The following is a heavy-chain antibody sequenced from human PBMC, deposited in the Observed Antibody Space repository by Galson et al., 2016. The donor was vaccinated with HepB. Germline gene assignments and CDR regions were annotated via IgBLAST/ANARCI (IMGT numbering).Heavy chain of an antibody. CDR3: ARLFAPGRKYDAFDI. V-gene: IGHV4-39*01. CDR1: GGSVTASPYY. Sequence: SETLSLTCTVSGGSVTASPYYHAWIRQPPGKGLEWIGTLSYSGSAYYNPSPKSHFTISMGASRNQFPLQLTSVTAADTAVYYCARLFAPGRKYDAFDIWGQGTVVTVSS. J-gene: IGHJ3*02. CDR2: LSYSGSA.